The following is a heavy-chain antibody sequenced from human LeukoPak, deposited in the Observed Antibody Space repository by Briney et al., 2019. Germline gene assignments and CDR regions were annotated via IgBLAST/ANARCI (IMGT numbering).Heavy chain of an antibody. CDR2: IKKDGSEK. Sequence: TGGSLRLSCAASGFTFSSYWMSWVRQAPGKGLEWVANIKKDGSEKYYVDSAKGRFTISRDNAKNSLYLQMNSLRAEDTAVYFCAKDVFRWAFDIWGQGTMVTVSS. J-gene: IGHJ3*02. CDR3: AKDVFRWAFDI. V-gene: IGHV3-7*03. CDR1: GFTFSSYW. D-gene: IGHD3-3*01.